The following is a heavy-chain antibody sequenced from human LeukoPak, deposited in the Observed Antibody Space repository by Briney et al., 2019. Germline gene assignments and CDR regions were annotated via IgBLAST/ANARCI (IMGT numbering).Heavy chain of an antibody. CDR1: GGSISGHY. D-gene: IGHD1-26*01. CDR3: ARLMGATTIDIYYYYFLDV. Sequence: PSETLSLTCTVSGGSISGHYWSWIRQPPGKGLEWIGYIYYSGSTNYNPSLKSRVTISVATSTNQFSLRLSSVTAADTAVYYCARLMGATTIDIYYYYFLDVWGKGTTVTVSS. J-gene: IGHJ6*03. V-gene: IGHV4-59*11. CDR2: IYYSGST.